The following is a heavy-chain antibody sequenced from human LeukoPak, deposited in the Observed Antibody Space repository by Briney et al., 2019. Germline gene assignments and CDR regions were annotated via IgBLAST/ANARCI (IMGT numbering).Heavy chain of an antibody. CDR3: ARGRCTNGVCYTWPLGY. J-gene: IGHJ4*02. Sequence: SETLSLTCTISGDYIGRINYYWGWIRQPPGKGLEWIVSMSYSGHTYYNPSLKSRVTTSIDTSKNQFSLKLSSVTAADTAVYYCARGRCTNGVCYTWPLGYWGQGTLVTVSS. CDR1: GDYIGRINYY. D-gene: IGHD2-8*01. V-gene: IGHV4-39*07. CDR2: MSYSGHT.